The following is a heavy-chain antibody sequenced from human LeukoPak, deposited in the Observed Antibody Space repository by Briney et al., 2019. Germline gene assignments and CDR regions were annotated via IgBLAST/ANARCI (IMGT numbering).Heavy chain of an antibody. CDR2: IIPTFGTA. Sequence: SVKVSCKASGGTFSSYAISWVRQAPGQGLEWMGGIIPTFGTANYAQKFQGRVTITADESTSTAYMELSSLRSEDTAVYYCAREGKGAIFGVVIRAFDYWGQGTLVTVSS. D-gene: IGHD3-3*01. J-gene: IGHJ4*02. V-gene: IGHV1-69*01. CDR3: AREGKGAIFGVVIRAFDY. CDR1: GGTFSSYA.